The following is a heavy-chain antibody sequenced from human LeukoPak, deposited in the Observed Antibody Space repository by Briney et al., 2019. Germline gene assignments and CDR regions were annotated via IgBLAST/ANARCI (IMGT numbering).Heavy chain of an antibody. CDR1: GFTFSSYA. Sequence: GGSLRLSCSASGFTFSSYAMHWVRQAPGKGLEYVSAISSNGDNTYYADSVKGRFTISRDNSKNTLYLQMSSLRPEDTAVYYCARSKSYSSGWTDFDYWGQGTLVAVSS. V-gene: IGHV3-64D*06. CDR2: ISSNGDNT. D-gene: IGHD6-19*01. J-gene: IGHJ4*02. CDR3: ARSKSYSSGWTDFDY.